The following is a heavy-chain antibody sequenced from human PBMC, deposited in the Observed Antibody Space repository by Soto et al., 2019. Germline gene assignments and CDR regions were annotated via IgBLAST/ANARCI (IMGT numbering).Heavy chain of an antibody. CDR2: IGACNGNT. CDR1: GYTFTSYG. Sequence: QVQLVQSGAEVKKTGASVKVSCKASGYTFTSYGISWVRQAPGQGLEWMGWIGACNGNTNYAQKLQGRVTITTDTSRHTAYMELSSLRSDDTDAYYYARDRCNHYVWGNYHIDSWGEGALVT. V-gene: IGHV1-18*01. CDR3: ARDRCNHYVWGNYHIDS. D-gene: IGHD3-16*02. J-gene: IGHJ4*02.